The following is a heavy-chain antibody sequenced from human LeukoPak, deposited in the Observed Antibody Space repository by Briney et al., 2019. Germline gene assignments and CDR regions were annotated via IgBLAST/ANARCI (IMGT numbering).Heavy chain of an antibody. CDR2: IKQDGSEK. Sequence: GGPLRLSCAASGFTFSSYWMSWVRQAPGKGLEWVANIKQDGSEKYYVDSVKGRFTISRDNAKNSLYLQMNSLRAEDTAVYYCARGSSVDIVATEFDYWGQGTLVTVSS. CDR1: GFTFSSYW. D-gene: IGHD5-12*01. CDR3: ARGSSVDIVATEFDY. J-gene: IGHJ4*02. V-gene: IGHV3-7*01.